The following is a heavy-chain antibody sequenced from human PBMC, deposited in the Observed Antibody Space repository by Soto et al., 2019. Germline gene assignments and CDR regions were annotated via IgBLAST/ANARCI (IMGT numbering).Heavy chain of an antibody. D-gene: IGHD4-17*01. J-gene: IGHJ4*02. CDR2: IYYGGNN. CDR1: GASIGNYY. V-gene: IGHV4-59*13. Sequence: SETMSLTCTFSGASIGNYYRCWFRQPPGKGLEWIGYIYYGGNNNYNPSLKSRATISVDTSKNLFSLKLSSVTAADTAVYYCAYGDSRGPVDYWGQGALVTVSS. CDR3: AYGDSRGPVDY.